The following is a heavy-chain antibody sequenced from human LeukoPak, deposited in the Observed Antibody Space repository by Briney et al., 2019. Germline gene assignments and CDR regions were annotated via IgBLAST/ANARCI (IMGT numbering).Heavy chain of an antibody. J-gene: IGHJ4*02. D-gene: IGHD5-18*01. CDR1: GGSISSGSYY. CDR2: IYTSGST. V-gene: IGHV4-61*02. Sequence: SQTLSLTCTVSGGSISSGSYYWSWIRQSAGKGLEWIGRIYTSGSTNYNPSLKSRVTISVDTSKNQFSLKLSSVTAADTAVYYCAASYGYLGAFDYWGQGTLVTVSS. CDR3: AASYGYLGAFDY.